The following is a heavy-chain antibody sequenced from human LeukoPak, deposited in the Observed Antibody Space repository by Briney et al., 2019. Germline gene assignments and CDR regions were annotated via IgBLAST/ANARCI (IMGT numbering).Heavy chain of an antibody. CDR1: GYSFTSYW. V-gene: IGHV5-51*01. Sequence: GESLKISCKGSGYSFTSYWIGWVRQMPGKGLEWMGIMYPGDSDTRYSPSFQGQVTISADKSISTAYLQWSSLKASDTAMYYCARQGGLRYFDWLSGFDPWGQGTLVTVSS. CDR2: MYPGDSDT. D-gene: IGHD3-9*01. CDR3: ARQGGLRYFDWLSGFDP. J-gene: IGHJ5*02.